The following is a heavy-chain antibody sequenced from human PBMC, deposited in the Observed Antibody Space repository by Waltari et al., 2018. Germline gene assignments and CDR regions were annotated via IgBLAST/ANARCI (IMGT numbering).Heavy chain of an antibody. CDR2: RSSYGGTK. V-gene: IGHV3-30-3*01. D-gene: IGHD3-10*01. Sequence: QVYLVESGGGVGQPGMSLRLSCTASGFTFINYAMHWVRQAPGKGRACPILRSSYGGTKYDADSVWGRFTVYRDKSTNTLHLQMTSLTSEDAGVYYCARDRQGASASSPEITHWGQGTLVTVSS. CDR3: ARDRQGASASSPEITH. J-gene: IGHJ4*02. CDR1: GFTFINYA.